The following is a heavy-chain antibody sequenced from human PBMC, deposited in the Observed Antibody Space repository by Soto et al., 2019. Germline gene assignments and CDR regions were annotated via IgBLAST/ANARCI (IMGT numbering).Heavy chain of an antibody. V-gene: IGHV3-23*01. CDR1: GFTFSDYA. CDR3: AKALGYCSGTSCYGSNYYMDV. Sequence: EVQLLESGGGLVQPGGSLRLSCTASGFTFSDYAMSWVRQAPGKGLEWVSGIRGSGGGTYYAGSVKGRFTISRDNSKNTLYLQLNGLRAEDTAVYYCAKALGYCSGTSCYGSNYYMDVWCKGTTVTVSS. D-gene: IGHD2-2*01. J-gene: IGHJ6*03. CDR2: IRGSGGGT.